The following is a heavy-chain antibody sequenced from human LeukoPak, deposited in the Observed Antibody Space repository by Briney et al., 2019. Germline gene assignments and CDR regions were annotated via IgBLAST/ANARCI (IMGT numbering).Heavy chain of an antibody. CDR1: GGSFSGYY. CDR2: INHSGST. D-gene: IGHD3-3*01. V-gene: IGHV4-34*01. Sequence: SETLSLTCAVYGGSFSGYYWSWIRQPPGKGLEWIGEINHSGSTNYNPSLKSRVTISVDTSKNQFSLKLSSVTAADTAVYYCARHYSQAYYDFWSGYIIDYWGQGTLVTVSS. CDR3: ARHYSQAYYDFWSGYIIDY. J-gene: IGHJ4*02.